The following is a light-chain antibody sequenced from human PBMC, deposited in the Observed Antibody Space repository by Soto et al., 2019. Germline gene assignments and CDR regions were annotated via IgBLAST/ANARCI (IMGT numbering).Light chain of an antibody. V-gene: IGKV1-39*01. J-gene: IGKJ1*01. CDR2: VAS. Sequence: DLQMTQSPSSLSASVGDRVTITCRASQSISNYLNWYQQKPGKPPKLLIYVASSLQSGVPSRFSGSGSGRDFTLTISSLQPEDFATYYCQQSYSIPWTFGQGTKVEIK. CDR1: QSISNY. CDR3: QQSYSIPWT.